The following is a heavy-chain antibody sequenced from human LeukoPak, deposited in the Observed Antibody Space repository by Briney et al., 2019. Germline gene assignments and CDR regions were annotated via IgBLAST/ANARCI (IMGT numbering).Heavy chain of an antibody. D-gene: IGHD3-10*01. CDR1: GYTFTSYD. CDR2: MNPNSGNT. CDR3: ARTGPYGLGDY. J-gene: IGHJ4*02. V-gene: IGHV1-8*03. Sequence: ASVTVSCKASGYTFTSYDINWVRQAAGQGLEWMGWMNPNSGNTGYAQKFQGRVTITRNTSISTAYMELSSLRSEDTAVYYCARTGPYGLGDYWGQGTLVTVSS.